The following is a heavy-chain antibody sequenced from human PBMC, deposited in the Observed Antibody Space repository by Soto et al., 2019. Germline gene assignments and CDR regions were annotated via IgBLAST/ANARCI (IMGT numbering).Heavy chain of an antibody. CDR3: ASRPVDTAMDASYYYYYYGMDV. V-gene: IGHV1-69*01. J-gene: IGHJ6*02. CDR1: GGTFSSYA. D-gene: IGHD5-18*01. Sequence: QVQLVQSGAEVKKPGSSVKVSCKASGGTFSSYAISWVRQAPGQGLEWMGGIIPIFGTANYAQKFQGRVTNAAYESTSTVYMELSSLRSEDTAVYYCASRPVDTAMDASYYYYYYGMDVWGQGTTVTVSS. CDR2: IIPIFGTA.